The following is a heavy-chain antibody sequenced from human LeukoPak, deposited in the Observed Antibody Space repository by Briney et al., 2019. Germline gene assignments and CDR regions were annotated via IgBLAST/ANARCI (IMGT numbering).Heavy chain of an antibody. V-gene: IGHV3-23*01. Sequence: KPGGSLRLSCAASGFTSNTYAMSWVRQAPGKGLEWVSAISGSGANTYYADSVKGRFTISRDNSKNTLYLQMNSLRAEDTAVYYCAKGGSDFDYWGQGTLVTVSS. CDR3: AKGGSDFDY. CDR1: GFTSNTYA. D-gene: IGHD3-16*01. CDR2: ISGSGANT. J-gene: IGHJ4*02.